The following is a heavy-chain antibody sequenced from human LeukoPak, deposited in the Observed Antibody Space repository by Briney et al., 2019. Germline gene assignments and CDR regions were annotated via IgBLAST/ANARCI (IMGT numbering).Heavy chain of an antibody. Sequence: AASVKVSCKASGGTFSSYAISWVRQAPGQGLEWMGGIIPIFGTANYAQKFQGRVTITADESTSTAYMELSSLRSEDTAVYYCARDRWDTAMGTSDYFVDDWGQGTLATVSS. CDR3: ARDRWDTAMGTSDYFVDD. CDR2: IIPIFGTA. D-gene: IGHD5-18*01. V-gene: IGHV1-69*01. CDR1: GGTFSSYA. J-gene: IGHJ4*02.